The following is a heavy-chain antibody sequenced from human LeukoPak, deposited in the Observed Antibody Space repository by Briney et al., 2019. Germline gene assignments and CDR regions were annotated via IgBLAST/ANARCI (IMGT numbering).Heavy chain of an antibody. Sequence: GGSLRLSCAASGFTFSSYWMHWVRQAPGKGLVWVSRINSDGSSTSYADSVKGRFTISRDNAKDTLYLQMSSLRAEDTAVYYCARDLELVFYDSTAYEYWGQGTLVTVSS. CDR1: GFTFSSYW. CDR2: INSDGSST. D-gene: IGHD3-22*01. J-gene: IGHJ4*02. CDR3: ARDLELVFYDSTAYEY. V-gene: IGHV3-74*01.